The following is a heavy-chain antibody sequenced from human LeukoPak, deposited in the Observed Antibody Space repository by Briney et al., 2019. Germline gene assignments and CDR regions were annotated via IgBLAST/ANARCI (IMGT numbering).Heavy chain of an antibody. CDR1: GYTFSSTA. CDR2: FDPEDGET. Sequence: GASVKVSCKASGYTFSSTAISWVRQAPGKGLEWMGGFDPEDGETIYAQKFQGRVTMTEDTSTDTAYMELSSLRSEDTAVYYCATSSDYHPGFWGQGTLVTVSS. D-gene: IGHD4-17*01. CDR3: ATSSDYHPGF. J-gene: IGHJ4*02. V-gene: IGHV1-24*01.